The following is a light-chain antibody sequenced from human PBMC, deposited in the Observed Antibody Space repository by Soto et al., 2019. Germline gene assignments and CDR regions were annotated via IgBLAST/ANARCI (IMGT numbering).Light chain of an antibody. Sequence: EIVMARSPATLSVSPGETATLSCRASQSVSRSLAWYQQKPGQAPRLVIDGASTRATGIPARFSGSGSETGFTLTISSLQSEDFAVYYCQQYNDWPLTFGQGTKVDIK. J-gene: IGKJ2*01. CDR3: QQYNDWPLT. CDR2: GAS. CDR1: QSVSRS. V-gene: IGKV3-15*01.